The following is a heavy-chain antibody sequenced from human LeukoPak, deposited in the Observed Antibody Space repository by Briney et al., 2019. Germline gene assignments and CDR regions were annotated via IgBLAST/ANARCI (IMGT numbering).Heavy chain of an antibody. CDR1: GFIFSNYG. J-gene: IGHJ4*02. CDR2: ISSDNDYI. CDR3: ARDHEMVRGVIRSSFDY. Sequence: GGSLRLSCAASGFIFSNYGIHWVRQAPGKGLEWVSSISSDNDYIDYADSVKGRFTISRDNAKSSLYLQINSLRAEDTAVYYCARDHEMVRGVIRSSFDYWGQGTLVTVSS. D-gene: IGHD3-10*01. V-gene: IGHV3-21*01.